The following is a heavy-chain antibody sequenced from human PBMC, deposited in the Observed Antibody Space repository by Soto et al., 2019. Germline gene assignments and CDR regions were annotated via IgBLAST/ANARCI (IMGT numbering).Heavy chain of an antibody. V-gene: IGHV4-39*01. D-gene: IGHD3-10*01. CDR3: ARHGHHVLLWFGEPPQEGFDY. CDR2: IYYSGST. Sequence: QLQLQESGPGLVKPSETLSLTCTVSGGSISSSSYYWGWIRQPPGKGLEWIGSIYYSGSTYYNPSLTSRVTISLDTSKNQFSLKLSSVTAADTAVYYWARHGHHVLLWFGEPPQEGFDYWGQGTLVTVSS. CDR1: GGSISSSSYY. J-gene: IGHJ4*02.